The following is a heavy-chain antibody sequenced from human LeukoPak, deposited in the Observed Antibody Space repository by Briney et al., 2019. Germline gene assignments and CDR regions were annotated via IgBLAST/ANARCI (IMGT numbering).Heavy chain of an antibody. D-gene: IGHD6-19*01. V-gene: IGHV1-18*01. CDR2: IGAYNGNT. CDR3: ARADIRAIASSGWYGFDC. Sequence: ASVKVSCKASGYTFTSYGISWVRQAPGQGLEWMGWIGAYNGNTNYAQKLQGRVTMTTDTSTSTVYMELRSLRSDDTAVYYCARADIRAIASSGWYGFDCWGQGTLVTVSS. CDR1: GYTFTSYG. J-gene: IGHJ4*02.